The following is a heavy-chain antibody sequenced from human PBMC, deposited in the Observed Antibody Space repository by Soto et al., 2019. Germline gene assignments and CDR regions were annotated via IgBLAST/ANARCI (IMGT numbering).Heavy chain of an antibody. J-gene: IGHJ4*02. CDR1: GFTFSSYG. V-gene: IGHV3-30*18. Sequence: QVQLVESGGGVVQPGRSLRLSCAASGFTFSSYGMHWVRQAPGKGLEWVAVISYDGSNKYYADSVKGRFTISRDNSKNTLYLQMNRLRAEDTAVYYCAKAPRITMVRGVIRAPYYFDYWGQGTLVTVSS. CDR3: AKAPRITMVRGVIRAPYYFDY. CDR2: ISYDGSNK. D-gene: IGHD3-10*01.